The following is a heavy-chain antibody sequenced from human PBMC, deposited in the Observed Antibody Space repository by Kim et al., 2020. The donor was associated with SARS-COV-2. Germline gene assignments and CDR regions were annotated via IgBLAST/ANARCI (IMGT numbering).Heavy chain of an antibody. J-gene: IGHJ4*02. Sequence: GGSLRLSCAASGFTFSSYSMNWVRQAPGKGLEWVSSISSSSSYIYYADSVKGRFTISRDNAKNSLYLQMNSLRAEDTAVYYCHFSGYDRDWNPFDYWGQGTLVTVSS. D-gene: IGHD5-12*01. CDR3: HFSGYDRDWNPFDY. CDR2: ISSSSSYI. CDR1: GFTFSSYS. V-gene: IGHV3-21*04.